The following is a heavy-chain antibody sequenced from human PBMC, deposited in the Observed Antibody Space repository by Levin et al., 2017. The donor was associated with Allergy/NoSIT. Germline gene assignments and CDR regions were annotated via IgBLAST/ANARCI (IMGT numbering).Heavy chain of an antibody. CDR2: INPNSGGT. CDR3: ARWVNWNDQDPVRGVFVGGPRGDDRYYYYGMDV. J-gene: IGHJ6*02. CDR1: GYTFTGYY. D-gene: IGHD1-20*01. V-gene: IGHV1-2*02. Sequence: GGSLRLSCKASGYTFTGYYMHWVRQAPGQGLEWMGWINPNSGGTNYAQKFQGRVTMTRDTSISTAYMELSRLRSDDTAVYYCARWVNWNDQDPVRGVFVGGPRGDDRYYYYGMDVWGQGTTVTVSS.